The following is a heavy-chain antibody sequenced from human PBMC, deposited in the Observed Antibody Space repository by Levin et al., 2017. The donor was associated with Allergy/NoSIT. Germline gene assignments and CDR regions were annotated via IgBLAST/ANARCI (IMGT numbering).Heavy chain of an antibody. CDR2: IYTSGST. V-gene: IGHV4-4*07. J-gene: IGHJ6*02. Sequence: SQTLSLTCTVSGGSISSYYWSWIRQPAGKGLEWIGRIYTSGSTNYNPSLKSRVTMSVDTSKNQFSLKLSSVTAADTAVYYCARDMPAADYYDSSGYYGVWYYYGMDVWGQGTTVTVSS. CDR1: GGSISSYY. CDR3: ARDMPAADYYDSSGYYGVWYYYGMDV. D-gene: IGHD3-22*01.